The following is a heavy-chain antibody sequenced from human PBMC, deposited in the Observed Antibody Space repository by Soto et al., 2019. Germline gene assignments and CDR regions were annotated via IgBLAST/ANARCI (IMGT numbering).Heavy chain of an antibody. V-gene: IGHV2-5*02. Sequence: QITLKESGPTLVKPTQTLTLTCTFSGFSLSNSGVGVGWIRQPPVKALEWLTLIYWDDDERYSPSLKSRLTITKDTPKHQPVLTLTNMDPVDTATYFCAHKGGRRAAMDVWGQGNTVTVSS. CDR1: GFSLSNSGVG. D-gene: IGHD3-16*01. CDR3: AHKGGRRAAMDV. CDR2: IYWDDDE. J-gene: IGHJ6*02.